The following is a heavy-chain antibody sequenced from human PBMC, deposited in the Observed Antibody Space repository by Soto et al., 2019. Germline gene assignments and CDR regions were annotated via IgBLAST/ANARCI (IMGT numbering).Heavy chain of an antibody. CDR1: GGSISSSSYY. D-gene: IGHD2-2*01. V-gene: IGHV4-39*01. CDR3: ARHCGNTSCNHYYYYSGMHV. Sequence: SETLSLTCTVSGGSISSSSYYWGWIRQPPGKGLEWIGSIYYSGSTYYNPSLKSRVTISVDTSKNQFSLKLSSVTAADTAVYYCARHCGNTSCNHYYYYSGMHVWGQGTTVTVSS. CDR2: IYYSGST. J-gene: IGHJ6*02.